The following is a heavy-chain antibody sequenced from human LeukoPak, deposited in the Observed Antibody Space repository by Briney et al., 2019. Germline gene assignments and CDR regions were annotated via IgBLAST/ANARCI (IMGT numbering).Heavy chain of an antibody. V-gene: IGHV3-21*01. CDR2: ISSTSSYI. Sequence: GGSLRLSCEVSGFTFSNYGMNWVRQAPGKGLEWVSSISSTSSYIYYGDSVKGRFTVSRDNAKNTLYLQMNSLRADDTAVYYCARDPNYDSSGYPFDYWGQGTLVTVSS. J-gene: IGHJ4*02. CDR1: GFTFSNYG. D-gene: IGHD3-22*01. CDR3: ARDPNYDSSGYPFDY.